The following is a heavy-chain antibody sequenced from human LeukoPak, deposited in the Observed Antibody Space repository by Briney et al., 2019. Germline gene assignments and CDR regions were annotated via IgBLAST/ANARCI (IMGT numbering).Heavy chain of an antibody. CDR3: ATDLAMASILLFDY. CDR1: GFTFSSYS. V-gene: IGHV3-7*01. D-gene: IGHD5-24*01. CDR2: IKQDGSEK. J-gene: IGHJ4*02. Sequence: GGSLRLSCAASGFTFSSYSMSWVRQAPGKGLEWVANIKQDGSEKYYVDSVKGRFTISRDNAKNSLYLQMNSLRAEDTAVYYCATDLAMASILLFDYWGQGTLVTVSS.